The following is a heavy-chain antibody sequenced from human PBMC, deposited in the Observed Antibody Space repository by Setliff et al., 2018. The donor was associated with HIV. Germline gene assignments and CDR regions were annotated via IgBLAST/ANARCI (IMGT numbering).Heavy chain of an antibody. V-gene: IGHV4-28*01. J-gene: IGHJ4*02. CDR3: EVAGQ. CDR1: GGSISTSNW. Sequence: PSETLSLTCTVSGGSISTSNWWGWIRQTPGKGLEWIGYIYYSGSTNYNPSLKSRVTMSLDTSKNHFSLKLRSVTAADTAVYYCEVAGQWGQGTLVTVSS. D-gene: IGHD6-19*01. CDR2: IYYSGST.